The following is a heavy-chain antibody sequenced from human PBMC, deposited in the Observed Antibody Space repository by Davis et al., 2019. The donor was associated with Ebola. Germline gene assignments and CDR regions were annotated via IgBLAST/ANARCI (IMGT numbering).Heavy chain of an antibody. V-gene: IGHV3-30-3*01. Sequence: GESLKISCAASGFTFSSYAMHWVRQAPGKGLEWVAVISYDGSNKYYADSVKGRFTISRDNSKNTLHLQMNSLRAEDTAVYYCARDTFGAVAGIFDYWGQGTLVTVSS. J-gene: IGHJ4*02. CDR1: GFTFSSYA. CDR3: ARDTFGAVAGIFDY. D-gene: IGHD6-19*01. CDR2: ISYDGSNK.